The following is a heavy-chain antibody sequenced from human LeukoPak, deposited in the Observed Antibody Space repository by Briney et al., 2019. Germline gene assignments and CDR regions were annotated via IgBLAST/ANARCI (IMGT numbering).Heavy chain of an antibody. Sequence: SETLSLTCAVYGGSFSGYYWSWIRQPPGKGLEWIGEINHSGSTNYNPSLKSRVTISVDTSKNQFSLKVSSVTAADTAVYYCASSSSSWLDAFDIWGQGTMVTVSS. CDR2: INHSGST. CDR1: GGSFSGYY. CDR3: ASSSSSWLDAFDI. V-gene: IGHV4-34*01. D-gene: IGHD6-13*01. J-gene: IGHJ3*02.